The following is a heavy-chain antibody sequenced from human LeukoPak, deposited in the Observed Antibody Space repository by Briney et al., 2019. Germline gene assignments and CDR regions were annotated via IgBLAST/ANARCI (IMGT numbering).Heavy chain of an antibody. J-gene: IGHJ6*02. CDR2: INHSGST. CDR3: ARELYYDSSGYPYYYYGMDV. CDR1: GGSFSGYY. V-gene: IGHV4-34*01. Sequence: SETLSLTCAVYGGSFSGYYWSWIRQPPGKGLEWIGEINHSGSTNYNPSLKSRVTISVDTSKNQFSLKLSSVTAADTAVYYCARELYYDSSGYPYYYYGMDVWGQGTTVTVSS. D-gene: IGHD3-22*01.